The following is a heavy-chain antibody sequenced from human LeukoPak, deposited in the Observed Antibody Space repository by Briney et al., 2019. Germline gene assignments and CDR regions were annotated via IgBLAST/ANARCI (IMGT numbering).Heavy chain of an antibody. CDR1: GFTFSSYS. CDR3: AKPYYGSGSYLGGMDV. V-gene: IGHV3-21*04. Sequence: GGSLRLSCAASGFTFSSYSMNWVRQAPGKGLEWVSSISSSSSYIYYADSVKGRFTISRDNSKNTLYLQMNSLRAEDTAVYYCAKPYYGSGSYLGGMDVWGQGTTVTVSS. D-gene: IGHD3-10*01. CDR2: ISSSSSYI. J-gene: IGHJ6*02.